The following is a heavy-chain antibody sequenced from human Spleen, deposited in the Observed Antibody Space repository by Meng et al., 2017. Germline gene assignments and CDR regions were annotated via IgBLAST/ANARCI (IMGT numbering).Heavy chain of an antibody. D-gene: IGHD1-1*01. CDR3: ARDKTDWNDVSYFDY. V-gene: IGHV4-38-2*02. Sequence: GSLRLSCTVSGYSISSGYYWGWIRQPPGKGLEWIGSIYHSGSTYYNPSLKSRVTISVDTSKNQFSLKLSSVTAADTAVYYCARDKTDWNDVSYFDYWGQGTLVTVSS. CDR1: GYSISSGYY. CDR2: IYHSGST. J-gene: IGHJ4*02.